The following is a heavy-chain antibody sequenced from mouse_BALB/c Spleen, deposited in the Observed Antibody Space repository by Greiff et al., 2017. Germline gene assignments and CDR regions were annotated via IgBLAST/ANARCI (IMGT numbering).Heavy chain of an antibody. CDR1: GFTFSSYA. J-gene: IGHJ4*01. CDR2: ISSGGSYT. V-gene: IGHV5-9-3*01. CDR3: ARRAYGNWDMDD. Sequence: EVHLVESGGGLVQPGGSLKLSCAASGFTFSSYAMSWVRQTPEKRLEWVATISSGGSYTYYPDSVKGRFTISRDNAKNTLYLQMSSLRSEDTAMYYCARRAYGNWDMDDWGEGTTVTVSS. D-gene: IGHD2-1*01.